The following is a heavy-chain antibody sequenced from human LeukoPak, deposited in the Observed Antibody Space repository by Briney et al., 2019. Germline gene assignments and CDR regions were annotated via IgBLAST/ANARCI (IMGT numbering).Heavy chain of an antibody. J-gene: IGHJ4*02. CDR2: ISGRGANT. Sequence: PGGSLRLSCAASGFTVSSNYMTWVRQAPGKGLEWVSAISGRGANTYYADSVKGRFTIPRDNSKNTLYMQMNSLRAEDTAVYYCAKAVVIVPTATPFDYWGQGTLVTVSS. CDR3: AKAVVIVPTATPFDY. V-gene: IGHV3-23*01. CDR1: GFTVSSNY. D-gene: IGHD2-2*01.